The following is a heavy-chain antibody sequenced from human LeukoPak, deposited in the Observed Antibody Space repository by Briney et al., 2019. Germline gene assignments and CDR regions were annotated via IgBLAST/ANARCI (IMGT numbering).Heavy chain of an antibody. V-gene: IGHV1-18*01. J-gene: IGHJ5*02. CDR2: ISAYNGNT. CDR3: ARDPGSPGYSSSWYDLNWFDP. D-gene: IGHD6-13*01. CDR1: GYTFTSYG. Sequence: ASVKVSCKASGYTFTSYGISWVRQAPGQGLEWMGWISAYNGNTNYAQKLQGRVTMTTDTSTSTAYMELRSLRSDDTAVYYCARDPGSPGYSSSWYDLNWFDPWGQGTLVTVSS.